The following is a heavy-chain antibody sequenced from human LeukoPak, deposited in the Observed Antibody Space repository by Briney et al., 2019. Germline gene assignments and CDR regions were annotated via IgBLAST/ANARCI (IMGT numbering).Heavy chain of an antibody. CDR3: ARGRYPDLWSYFDY. Sequence: GGSLRLSCAASGFTFSNYGMHWVRQAPGKGLEWVSFITYDGSNKYYGDSVKGRFTTSRDNSKNTLYLQMGSLRAEDMAVYYCARGRYPDLWSYFDYWGQGTLVTVSS. V-gene: IGHV3-30*02. J-gene: IGHJ4*02. D-gene: IGHD3-3*01. CDR1: GFTFSNYG. CDR2: ITYDGSNK.